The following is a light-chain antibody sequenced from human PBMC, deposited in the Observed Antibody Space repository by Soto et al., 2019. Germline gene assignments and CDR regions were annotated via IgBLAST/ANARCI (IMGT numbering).Light chain of an antibody. Sequence: QSVLTRPASVSGSPGQTITISCTGTSSDVGGYDYVSWHQQHPGKAPKLMIYDVSKRPSGVSNRFSGSKSGNTASLTISGLQAEDEADYYCSSKRGSTGVFGTGTKLTVL. CDR3: SSKRGSTGV. CDR2: DVS. CDR1: SSDVGGYDY. V-gene: IGLV2-14*01. J-gene: IGLJ1*01.